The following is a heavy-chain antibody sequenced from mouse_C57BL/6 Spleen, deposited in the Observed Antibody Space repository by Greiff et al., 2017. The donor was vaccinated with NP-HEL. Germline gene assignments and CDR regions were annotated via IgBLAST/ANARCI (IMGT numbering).Heavy chain of an antibody. CDR2: ILPGSGST. J-gene: IGHJ2*01. D-gene: IGHD2-4*01. CDR1: GYTFTGYW. Sequence: VQLQQSGAELMKPGASVKLSCKATGYTFTGYWIEWVKQRPGHGLEWIGEILPGSGSTNYNEKFKGKATFTADTSSNTAYMQLRSLTTEDSAIYYCARSGLYYDYDEYYFDYWGQGTTLTVSS. V-gene: IGHV1-9*01. CDR3: ARSGLYYDYDEYYFDY.